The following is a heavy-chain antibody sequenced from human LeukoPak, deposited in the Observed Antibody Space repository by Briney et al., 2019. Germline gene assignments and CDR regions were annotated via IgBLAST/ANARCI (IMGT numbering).Heavy chain of an antibody. Sequence: ASVKVSCKASGYTFSSYGISWVRQAPGQGVEWMGWISAYNGNTKYAQKVQGRVTMTTDSSTSTAYMELRSLRSDDTAVYYCARDQCSGSSPGHFDYWGQGTLVTVSS. CDR3: ARDQCSGSSPGHFDY. D-gene: IGHD1-26*01. V-gene: IGHV1-18*01. J-gene: IGHJ4*02. CDR1: GYTFSSYG. CDR2: ISAYNGNT.